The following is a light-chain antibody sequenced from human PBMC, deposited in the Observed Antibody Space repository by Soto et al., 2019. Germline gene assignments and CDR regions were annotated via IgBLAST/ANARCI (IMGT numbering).Light chain of an antibody. CDR3: QAWDSNSTVV. CDR1: KLGDKF. V-gene: IGLV3-1*01. Sequence: SYELSQPPSLSVSPGQTATITCAGDKLGDKFTSWYQQRPGQSPVLVIYEDTRRPSGIPERFSGSNSGNTATLTIRGTQAMDESDYYCQAWDSNSTVVFGTGTKLTVL. CDR2: EDT. J-gene: IGLJ1*01.